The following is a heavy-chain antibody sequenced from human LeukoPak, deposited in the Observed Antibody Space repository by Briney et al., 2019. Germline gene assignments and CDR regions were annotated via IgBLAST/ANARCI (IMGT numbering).Heavy chain of an antibody. CDR2: IYISGST. J-gene: IGHJ6*03. D-gene: IGHD1-26*01. CDR3: ARAPYSGSSRFPYYYCYMDV. Sequence: PAETLSLTCTVSGGSISSGFYYWSWIRQPAGKGLEWIGRIYISGSTNYNPSLKSRVTISVDTSKNQFSLKLSSVTAADTAVYYCARAPYSGSSRFPYYYCYMDVWGKGTTVTVSS. CDR1: GGSISSGFYY. V-gene: IGHV4-61*02.